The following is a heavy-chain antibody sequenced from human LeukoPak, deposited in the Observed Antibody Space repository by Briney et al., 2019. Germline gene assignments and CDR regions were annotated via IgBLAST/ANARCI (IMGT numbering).Heavy chain of an antibody. CDR1: GYTFTSYD. V-gene: IGHV1-8*01. J-gene: IGHJ4*02. CDR2: MNPNSGNT. CDR3: ARGLAYPVDDLYYFDY. Sequence: ASVKVSCKASGYTFTSYDINWVRQATGQGLEWMGWMNPNSGNTGYAQKFQGRVTMTRNTSISTAYMELRSLRSEDTAVYYCARGLAYPVDDLYYFDYWGQGTLVTVSS. D-gene: IGHD1-1*01.